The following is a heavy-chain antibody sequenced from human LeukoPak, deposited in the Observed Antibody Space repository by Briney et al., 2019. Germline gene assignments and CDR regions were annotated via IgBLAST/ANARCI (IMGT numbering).Heavy chain of an antibody. CDR2: INPNSGGT. CDR1: GYTFTGYY. D-gene: IGHD2-15*01. J-gene: IGHJ4*02. CDR3: AILEVGYCSGGSCYPDYYFDY. V-gene: IGHV1-2*02. Sequence: ASVKVSCKASGYTFTGYYTHWVRQAPGQGLEWMGWINPNSGGTNYAQKFQGRVTMTRDTSISTAYMELSRLRSDDTAVYYCAILEVGYCSGGSCYPDYYFDYWGQGTLVTVSS.